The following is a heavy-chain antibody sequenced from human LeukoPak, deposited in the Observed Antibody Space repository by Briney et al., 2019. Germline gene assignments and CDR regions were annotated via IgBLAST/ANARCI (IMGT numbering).Heavy chain of an antibody. J-gene: IGHJ5*02. CDR3: ASGPGGAAAGTGGWFDP. CDR1: GYTFTSYD. V-gene: IGHV1-8*02. CDR2: MNPNSGNT. Sequence: ASVKVSCKASGYTFTSYDINWVRQGTGQGLEWMGWMNPNSGNTGYAQKFHGRVTMSRNTSISTAYMELSSLRSEDTAVYYCASGPGGAAAGTGGWFDPWGQGTLVTVSS. D-gene: IGHD6-13*01.